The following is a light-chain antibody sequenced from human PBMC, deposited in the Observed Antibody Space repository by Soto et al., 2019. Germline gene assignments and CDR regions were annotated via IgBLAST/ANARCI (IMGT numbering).Light chain of an antibody. Sequence: QSVLTQPPSASGTPGQRVTISCSGSTSNIGRNFVYWYRQLPGTAPKLLIYTNNQRPSGYPDRFSGSKSGTSASLAISGLRSEDEADYYCAAWEDIMSACVFGGGTQLTVL. V-gene: IGLV1-47*01. CDR1: TSNIGRNF. CDR2: TNN. J-gene: IGLJ3*02. CDR3: AAWEDIMSACV.